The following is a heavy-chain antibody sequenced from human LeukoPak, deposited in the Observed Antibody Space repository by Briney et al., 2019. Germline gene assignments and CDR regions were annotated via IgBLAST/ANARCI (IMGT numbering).Heavy chain of an antibody. CDR1: GFTFSSHG. J-gene: IGHJ4*02. V-gene: IGHV3-30*18. CDR2: ISYDGSNK. D-gene: IGHD6-6*01. CDR3: AKERGSSSSFFWDY. Sequence: QPGGSLRLSCAASGFTFSSHGMHWVRQAPGKGLEWVAVISYDGSNKYYADSVKGRFTISRDNSKNTLYLQMNSLRAEDTAVYYCAKERGSSSSFFWDYWGQGTLVTVSS.